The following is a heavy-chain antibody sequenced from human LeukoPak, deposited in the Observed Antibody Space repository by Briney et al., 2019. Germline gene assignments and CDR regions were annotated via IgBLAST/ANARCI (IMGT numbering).Heavy chain of an antibody. D-gene: IGHD3-22*01. CDR2: ISSSSSYI. J-gene: IGHJ4*02. V-gene: IGHV3-21*01. CDR3: ASPLTPYYYDSQYDY. Sequence: MAGGSLRLSCAASGFTFSSYSMNWVRQAPGKGLGWASSISSSSSYIYYADSVKGRFTISRDNAKNSLYLQMNSLRAEDTAVYYCASPLTPYYYDSQYDYWGQGTLVTVSS. CDR1: GFTFSSYS.